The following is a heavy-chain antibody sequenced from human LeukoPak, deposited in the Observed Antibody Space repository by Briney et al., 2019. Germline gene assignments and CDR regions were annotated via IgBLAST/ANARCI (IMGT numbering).Heavy chain of an antibody. CDR2: INHSGST. CDR1: GGSFSGYY. D-gene: IGHD6-19*01. J-gene: IGHJ4*02. CDR3: ARLESSGWYG. V-gene: IGHV4-34*01. Sequence: SETLSLTCAVYGGSFSGYYWSWIRQPPGKGLEWIGEINHSGSTNYNPSLKSRVTISVDTSKNQFSLKLSSVTAADTAVYYCARLESSGWYGWAQGTLVTVSS.